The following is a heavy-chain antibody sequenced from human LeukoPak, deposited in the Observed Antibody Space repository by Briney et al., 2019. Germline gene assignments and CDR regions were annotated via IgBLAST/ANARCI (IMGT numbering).Heavy chain of an antibody. D-gene: IGHD2-8*01. V-gene: IGHV3-23*01. CDR1: GFTFSSYA. CDR3: AKASYCTNGVCYTGPFDY. J-gene: IGHJ4*02. Sequence: GGSLRLSCAASGFTFSSYAMSWVRQAPGKGLEWVSAITGSGGSTYYADSVKGRFTISRDNSKNTLYLQMNSLRAEDTAIYYCAKASYCTNGVCYTGPFDYWGQGTLVTVSS. CDR2: ITGSGGST.